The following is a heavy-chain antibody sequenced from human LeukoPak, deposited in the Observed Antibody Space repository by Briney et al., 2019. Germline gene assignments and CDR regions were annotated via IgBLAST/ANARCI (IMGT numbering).Heavy chain of an antibody. V-gene: IGHV1-18*01. CDR2: ISTYDGRT. Sequence: ASVKVSCKASGYTFNNFGISWVRQAPGQGLEWMGWISTYDGRTNYAQNFRGRVTMTTDISTSTAYMELRSLRSEDTAVYYCARGVLTGYYLGYWGQGTLVTVSS. CDR1: GYTFNNFG. D-gene: IGHD3-9*01. J-gene: IGHJ4*02. CDR3: ARGVLTGYYLGY.